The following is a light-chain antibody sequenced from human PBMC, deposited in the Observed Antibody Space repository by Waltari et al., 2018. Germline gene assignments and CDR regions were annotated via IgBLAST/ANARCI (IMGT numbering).Light chain of an antibody. J-gene: IGLJ3*02. CDR2: KGS. V-gene: IGLV8-61*01. Sequence: QTVVTHEPPLSTSPGGTVTLPCALGSCSLSTTPYPSWYQQTPGQAPRTLVYKGSSRSYGVSDRFSGSVLGNKAALTITGAQADDESDYYCSLYMGSGIWVFGGGTKLTVL. CDR1: SCSLSTTPY. CDR3: SLYMGSGIWV.